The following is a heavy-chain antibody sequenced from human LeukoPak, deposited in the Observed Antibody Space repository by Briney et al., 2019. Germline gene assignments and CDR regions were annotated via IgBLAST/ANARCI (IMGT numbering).Heavy chain of an antibody. CDR3: ARRTYGGSYLYYFDY. J-gene: IGHJ4*02. Sequence: GESLKISCQGSGYSFTSYWIGWVRQMPGKGLEWMGIIYPGDSDTRYSPSFQGQVTISADKSISTAYLQWSSLKASDTAMYYCARRTYGGSYLYYFDYWGQGTLVTVSS. V-gene: IGHV5-51*01. D-gene: IGHD1-26*01. CDR1: GYSFTSYW. CDR2: IYPGDSDT.